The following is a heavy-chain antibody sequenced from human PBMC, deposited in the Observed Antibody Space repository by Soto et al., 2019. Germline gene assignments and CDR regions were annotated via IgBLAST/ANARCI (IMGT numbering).Heavy chain of an antibody. V-gene: IGHV1-8*01. CDR2: MNPNSGNT. Sequence: ASVKVSCKASGYTFTSYDINWVRQATGQGLEWMGWMNPNSGNTGYAQKFQGRVTMTRNTSISTAYMELSSLRSEDTAVYYCARSPYDILTGFKFDPWGQGTLVTVSS. J-gene: IGHJ5*02. CDR3: ARSPYDILTGFKFDP. CDR1: GYTFTSYD. D-gene: IGHD3-9*01.